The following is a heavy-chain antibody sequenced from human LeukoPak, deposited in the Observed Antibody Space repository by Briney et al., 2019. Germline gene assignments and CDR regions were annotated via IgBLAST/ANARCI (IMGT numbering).Heavy chain of an antibody. CDR2: IRYDGSNK. V-gene: IGHV3-30*02. CDR3: AREPLYKAAAGTCLDY. CDR1: GFTFSSYG. Sequence: PGGSLRLSCAASGFTFSSYGMHWVRQAPGKGLEWVAFIRYDGSNKYYADSVKGRFTISRDNSKNTLYLQMNSLRAEDTAVYYCAREPLYKAAAGTCLDYWGQGTLVTVSS. J-gene: IGHJ4*02. D-gene: IGHD6-13*01.